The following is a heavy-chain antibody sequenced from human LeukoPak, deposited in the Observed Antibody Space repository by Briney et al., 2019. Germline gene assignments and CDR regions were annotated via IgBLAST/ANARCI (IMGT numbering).Heavy chain of an antibody. V-gene: IGHV3-23*01. J-gene: IGHJ4*02. CDR2: ISSSGDST. CDR3: TKDRPNYHESNGHYYRRDGDY. CDR1: GFTFSMYA. Sequence: GGSLRLSCAASGFTFSMYAMSWVRQAPGKGLEWVSSISSSGDSTYYKDSVKGRFTISRDNSKNTLYLQMNSLGPEDMATYYCTKDRPNYHESNGHYYRRDGDYWGQGTLVTVSS. D-gene: IGHD3-22*01.